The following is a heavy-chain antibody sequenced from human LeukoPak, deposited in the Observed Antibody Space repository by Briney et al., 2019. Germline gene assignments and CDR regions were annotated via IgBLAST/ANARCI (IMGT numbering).Heavy chain of an antibody. CDR2: INPNSGGT. CDR1: GYTFTGYY. Sequence: ASVKVSCKASGYTFTGYYMHWVRQAPGQGLEWMGRINPNSGGTNYAQKFQGRVTMTRDTSISTAYMELSRLRSDDTAVYYCARVITIFGVAYYAFDIWGQGTMVTVSS. V-gene: IGHV1-2*06. J-gene: IGHJ3*02. CDR3: ARVITIFGVAYYAFDI. D-gene: IGHD3-3*01.